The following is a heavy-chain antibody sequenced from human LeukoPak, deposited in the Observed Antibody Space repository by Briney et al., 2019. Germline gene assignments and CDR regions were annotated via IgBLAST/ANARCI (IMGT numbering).Heavy chain of an antibody. D-gene: IGHD5-12*01. Sequence: GGSLRLSCTASGFTFSNFWMGWVRQAPGKGLEWVAVISYDGSNEYYADSVKGRFTISRDNSKNTLYLQMNSLRAEDTAVYYCARGSIVATPGADFWGQGTLVTVSS. CDR3: ARGSIVATPGADF. J-gene: IGHJ4*02. V-gene: IGHV3-30-3*01. CDR2: ISYDGSNE. CDR1: GFTFSNFW.